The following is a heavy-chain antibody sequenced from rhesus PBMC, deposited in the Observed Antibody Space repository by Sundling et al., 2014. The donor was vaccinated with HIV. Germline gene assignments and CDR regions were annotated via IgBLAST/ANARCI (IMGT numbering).Heavy chain of an antibody. Sequence: QVQLQESGPGLVKPSETLSLTCAVSGDSFSGYYWAWIRQPPEKGLEWIGYISGSSGSTDYNPSLRSRVTVSTDTSKNQFSLKLTSVTAADTAVYYCARWTTYEDDYGRYYECFDVWGPESWSPSPQ. J-gene: IGHJ5-1*01. D-gene: IGHD3-9*01. CDR2: ISGSSGST. CDR3: ARWTTYEDDYGRYYECFDV. V-gene: IGHV4-165*01. CDR1: GDSFSGYY.